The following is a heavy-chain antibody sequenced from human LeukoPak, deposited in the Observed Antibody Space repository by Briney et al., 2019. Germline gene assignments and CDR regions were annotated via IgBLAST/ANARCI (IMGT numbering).Heavy chain of an antibody. CDR2: FDPEDGET. D-gene: IGHD3-3*01. J-gene: IGHJ4*02. V-gene: IGHV1-24*01. Sequence: ASVKVSCKVSGYTLTELSMHWVRQAPGKGLEWMGGFDPEDGETIYAQKFQGRVTLTEDTSTDTAYMELSSLRSEDTAVYYCATGPLTRYGEEGYYFDYWGQGTLVTVSS. CDR3: ATGPLTRYGEEGYYFDY. CDR1: GYTLTELS.